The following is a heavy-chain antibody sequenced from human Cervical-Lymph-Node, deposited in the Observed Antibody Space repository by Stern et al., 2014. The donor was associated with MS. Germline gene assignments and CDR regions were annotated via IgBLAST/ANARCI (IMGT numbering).Heavy chain of an antibody. CDR3: ARSRGTTAYFDR. CDR1: GGSLRSYY. J-gene: IGHJ4*02. CDR2: IFDTGST. V-gene: IGHV4-59*01. Sequence: QLQLQESGPGLVKSSETLSLICTVSGGSLRSYYWSWIRQPPGKGLQWIGYIFDTGSTTYTPSLKNRVIMSLDTSKRQLSLRLSSVTAADTAMYYCARSRGTTAYFDRWGQGALVTVSS. D-gene: IGHD1/OR15-1a*01.